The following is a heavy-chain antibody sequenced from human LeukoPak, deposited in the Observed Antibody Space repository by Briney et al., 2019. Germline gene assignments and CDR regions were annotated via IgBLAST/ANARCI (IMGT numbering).Heavy chain of an antibody. Sequence: SETLSLTCTVSGGSISSYYWSWIRQPPGKGLEWIGYIYYSGSTNYNPSLKSRVTISVDTSKNQFSLKLSSVTAADTAVYYCARGLRYFDWGFDYWGQGTLVTVSS. CDR1: GGSISSYY. V-gene: IGHV4-59*08. D-gene: IGHD3-9*01. CDR2: IYYSGST. J-gene: IGHJ4*02. CDR3: ARGLRYFDWGFDY.